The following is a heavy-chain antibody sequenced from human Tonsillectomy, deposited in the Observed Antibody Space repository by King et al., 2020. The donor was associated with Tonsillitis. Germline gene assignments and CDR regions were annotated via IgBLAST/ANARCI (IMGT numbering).Heavy chain of an antibody. Sequence: VQLVESGGGLVQPGGSLRLSCAVSGFTFSNHAMSWVRQAPGKGLEWISSIGGSDGTTHYADSLKGRFTISRDNSKNTLYLQMSSLRAADTAVYYCAKGRWGTNYYGSGDLDYWGQGTLVTVSS. J-gene: IGHJ4*02. CDR3: AKGRWGTNYYGSGDLDY. CDR1: GFTFSNHA. D-gene: IGHD3-10*01. V-gene: IGHV3-23*04. CDR2: IGGSDGTT.